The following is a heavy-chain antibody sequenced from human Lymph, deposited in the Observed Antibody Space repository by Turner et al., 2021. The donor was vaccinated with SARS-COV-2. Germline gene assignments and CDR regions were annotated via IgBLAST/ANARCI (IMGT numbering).Heavy chain of an antibody. D-gene: IGHD2-21*02. CDR2: ISSSGSTI. CDR3: AREPLVVVTAGFDY. Sequence: EVQLVESGGGLVQPGGALSLSCAASGFTFSSYEMNWVRQAPGKGLEWVSYISSSGSTIYYADSVKGRFTISRDNAKNSLYLQMNSLRAEDTAIYYCAREPLVVVTAGFDYWGQGTLVTVSS. CDR1: GFTFSSYE. J-gene: IGHJ4*02. V-gene: IGHV3-48*03.